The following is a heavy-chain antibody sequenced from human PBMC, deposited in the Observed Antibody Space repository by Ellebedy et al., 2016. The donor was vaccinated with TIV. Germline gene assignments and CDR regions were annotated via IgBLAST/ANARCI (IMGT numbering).Heavy chain of an antibody. Sequence: ASVKVSXKASSYTFTSYGISWVRQAPGQGLAWMGWISAYNGNTNYAQKFQGRVTITADKSTSTAYMELSSLRSEDTAVYYCAREVATDYYDSSGYYSSGVLDVWGQGTTVTVSS. CDR3: AREVATDYYDSSGYYSSGVLDV. V-gene: IGHV1-18*04. D-gene: IGHD3-22*01. CDR1: SYTFTSYG. J-gene: IGHJ6*02. CDR2: ISAYNGNT.